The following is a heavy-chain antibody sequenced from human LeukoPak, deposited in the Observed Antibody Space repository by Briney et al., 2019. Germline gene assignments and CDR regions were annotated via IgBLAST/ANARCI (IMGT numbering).Heavy chain of an antibody. J-gene: IGHJ6*03. CDR1: GGSISSYY. CDR3: ARTTEGGYTYGYFYYYYMDV. D-gene: IGHD5-18*01. V-gene: IGHV4-59*01. CDR2: IHYSGST. Sequence: SETLSLTCTVSGGSISSYYWSWIRQPPGKGLEWIGYIHYSGSTNYNPSLKSRVTISVDTSKNQFSLKLSSVTAADTAVYYCARTTEGGYTYGYFYYYYMDVWGKGTTVTISS.